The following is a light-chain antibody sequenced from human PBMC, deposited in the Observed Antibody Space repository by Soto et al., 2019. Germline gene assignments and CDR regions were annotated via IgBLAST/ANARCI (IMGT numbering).Light chain of an antibody. CDR1: ESIGNW. J-gene: IGKJ1*01. V-gene: IGKV1-5*03. Sequence: DIPVTQSPSTLSASEGDRVTITCRASESIGNWLAWYQQKPGQAPNLLIYEASNLESGVPSRFSGSGSGTEFTLNISSLQTVDFATYYCHQYSSFPWTFGQGTKVEIK. CDR2: EAS. CDR3: HQYSSFPWT.